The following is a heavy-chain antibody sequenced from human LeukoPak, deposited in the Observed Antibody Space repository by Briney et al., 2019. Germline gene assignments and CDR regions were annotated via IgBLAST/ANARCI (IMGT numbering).Heavy chain of an antibody. Sequence: SETLSLTCTVSGGSISSYYWSCIRQPAGRGLEWIGRIYSSGSTNYNPSLKSRVPMSVDTSKNQFSPNLTSVTAADTAVYYCARGVYGSGDYWGQGTLVTVSS. CDR2: IYSSGST. CDR1: GGSISSYY. D-gene: IGHD3-10*01. CDR3: ARGVYGSGDY. V-gene: IGHV4-4*07. J-gene: IGHJ4*02.